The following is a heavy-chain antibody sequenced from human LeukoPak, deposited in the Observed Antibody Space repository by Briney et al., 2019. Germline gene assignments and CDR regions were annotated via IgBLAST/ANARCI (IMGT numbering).Heavy chain of an antibody. CDR3: ASGYNDSYDAFDI. V-gene: IGHV4-34*01. D-gene: IGHD3-22*01. CDR2: INHSGST. Sequence: SETLSLTCAVYGGSFSGYYWSWIRQPPGKGLEWIGEINHSGSTNYNPSLKSRVTISVDTSKNQFSLKLSSVTAADTAVYYCASGYNDSYDAFDIWGQGTMVTVSS. CDR1: GGSFSGYY. J-gene: IGHJ3*02.